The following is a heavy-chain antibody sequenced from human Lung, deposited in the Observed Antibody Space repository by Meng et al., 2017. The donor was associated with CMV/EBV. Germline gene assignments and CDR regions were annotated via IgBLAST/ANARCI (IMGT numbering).Heavy chain of an antibody. Sequence: SETLSLTCTVSGDSLRTSSYYWGWIRQAPGKRPEWIGSIYSSGNTYFKPSLKSRVSLSIETSKNQFSLRLSSVTAADTGVYYCARLYGLIHWGQGVQVTVSS. D-gene: IGHD3-16*01. CDR2: IYSSGNT. CDR1: GDSLRTSSYY. CDR3: ARLYGLIH. V-gene: IGHV4-39*01. J-gene: IGHJ4*02.